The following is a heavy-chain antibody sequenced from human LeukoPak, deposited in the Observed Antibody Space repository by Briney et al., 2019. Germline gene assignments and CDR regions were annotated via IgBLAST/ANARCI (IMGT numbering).Heavy chain of an antibody. Sequence: GGSLRLSCAASGFPFSSYSMTWVRQAPGKGLEWVANIKPDGTTKFYVDSVKGRFTISRDNALNSLYLQMNSLRAEDTAIYYCARSIPYGTTWYGRSDYWGQGTLVTVPS. D-gene: IGHD6-13*01. J-gene: IGHJ4*02. V-gene: IGHV3-7*03. CDR2: IKPDGTTK. CDR1: GFPFSSYS. CDR3: ARSIPYGTTWYGRSDY.